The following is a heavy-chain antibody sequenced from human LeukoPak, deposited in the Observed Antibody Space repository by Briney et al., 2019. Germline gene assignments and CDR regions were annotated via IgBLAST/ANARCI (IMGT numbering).Heavy chain of an antibody. CDR1: GGSISSYY. Sequence: PSETLSLTCTVSGGSISSYYWSWIRQPPGKGLEWIGYIYYSGSTNYNPSLKSRVTISVDTSKNQFSLKLSSVTAADTAVYYCAASQGPGWHYYYYGMDVWGQGTTVTVSS. J-gene: IGHJ6*02. V-gene: IGHV4-59*08. CDR3: AASQGPGWHYYYYGMDV. D-gene: IGHD3-9*01. CDR2: IYYSGST.